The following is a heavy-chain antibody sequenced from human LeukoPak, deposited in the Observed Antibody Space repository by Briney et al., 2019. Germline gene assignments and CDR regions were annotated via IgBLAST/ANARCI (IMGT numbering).Heavy chain of an antibody. V-gene: IGHV1-8*01. CDR1: GYSFTSYN. Sequence: ASVNVSCKASGYSFTSYNLYWVRQATGQGLEWMGWMNSNNANTRFAQKFQSRVTMTRNNSISTAYMELSNLTAEDTAVYYCANTYSSSTGIDYWGQGTLVTVSS. CDR2: MNSNNANT. CDR3: ANTYSSSTGIDY. J-gene: IGHJ4*02. D-gene: IGHD6-6*01.